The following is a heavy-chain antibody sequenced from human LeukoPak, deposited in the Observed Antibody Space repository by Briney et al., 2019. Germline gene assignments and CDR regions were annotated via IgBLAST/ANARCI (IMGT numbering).Heavy chain of an antibody. CDR3: ARDMRQQLVRGWFDP. V-gene: IGHV4-59*01. D-gene: IGHD6-13*01. J-gene: IGHJ5*02. CDR1: GGSISSYY. CDR2: NYYSGST. Sequence: SETLSLTCTVSGGSISSYYWSWIRQPPGKGLEWIGYNYYSGSTNYNPSLKSRVTISVDTSKTKFSLKLSSVTAADTAVYYCARDMRQQLVRGWFDPWGQGTLVTVSS.